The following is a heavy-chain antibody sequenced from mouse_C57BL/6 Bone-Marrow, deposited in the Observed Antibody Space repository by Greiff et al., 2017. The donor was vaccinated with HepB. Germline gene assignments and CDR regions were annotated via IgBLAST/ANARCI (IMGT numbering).Heavy chain of an antibody. D-gene: IGHD2-4*01. CDR1: GYTFTDYY. CDR3: ASDGYDYADYYAMDY. CDR2: IKPYNGGT. J-gene: IGHJ4*01. Sequence: VQLQQSGPVLVKPGASVKMSCKASGYTFTDYYMNWVKQSHGKSLQWIGVIKPYNGGTSYNQKFKGKATLTVAKSSSTAYMERNSLTSADSAVYYCASDGYDYADYYAMDYWGQGTSVTVSS. V-gene: IGHV1-19*01.